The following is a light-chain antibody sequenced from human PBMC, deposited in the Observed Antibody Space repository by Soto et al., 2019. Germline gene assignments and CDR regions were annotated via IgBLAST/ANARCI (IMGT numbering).Light chain of an antibody. Sequence: QSVLTQPPSVSAAPGQKVTISCSGSSSNIGNNYVSWYQQLPGTAPKLLVYENNKRPSGIPDRFSGSKSGTSATLGITGLQTGDEADYYCGTWDSSLRAGRVFGGGTKLTVL. CDR1: SSNIGNNY. CDR3: GTWDSSLRAGRV. V-gene: IGLV1-51*02. J-gene: IGLJ2*01. CDR2: ENN.